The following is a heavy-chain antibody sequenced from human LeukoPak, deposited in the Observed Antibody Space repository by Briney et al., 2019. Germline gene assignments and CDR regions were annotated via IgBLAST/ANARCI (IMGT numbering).Heavy chain of an antibody. CDR3: ANPPNDGDY. J-gene: IGHJ4*02. CDR2: ISFSSTHI. Sequence: GGSLRLSCAASGFIFSNYGMSWVRQAPGKGLEWVSSISFSSTHIYYADSIQGRFTISRDNAKNSLYLQMSSLRVEDTAVYYCANPPNDGDYWGQGTLVTVSS. D-gene: IGHD1-1*01. V-gene: IGHV3-21*06. CDR1: GFIFSNYG.